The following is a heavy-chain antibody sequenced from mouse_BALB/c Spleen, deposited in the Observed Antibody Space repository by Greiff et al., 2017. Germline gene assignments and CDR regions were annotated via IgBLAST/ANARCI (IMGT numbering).Heavy chain of an antibody. J-gene: IGHJ1*01. CDR3: TRKYGSSFYWYFDV. CDR1: GYTFTSYY. D-gene: IGHD2-10*02. Sequence: QVQLQQSGAELVKPGASVKLSCKASGYTFTSYYMYWVKQRPGQGLEWIGEINPSNGGTNFNEKFKSKATLTVDKSSSTAYMQLSSLTSEDSAVYYCTRKYGSSFYWYFDVWGAGTTVTVSS. CDR2: INPSNGGT. V-gene: IGHV1S81*02.